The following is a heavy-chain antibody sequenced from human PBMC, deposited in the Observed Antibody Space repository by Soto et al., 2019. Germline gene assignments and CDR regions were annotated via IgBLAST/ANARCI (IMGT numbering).Heavy chain of an antibody. D-gene: IGHD3-9*01. V-gene: IGHV3-23*01. J-gene: IGHJ4*02. CDR2: VSASGLNT. Sequence: GGSLRLSCVASGITFSNYWMHWVRQVPGKGLEWVSGVSASGLNTDYADPAKGRFYISRDNSKNTVSLQMNSLRAEDTAVYYCAKDFVYDILTVYYYDYFDYWGQETLVTVSS. CDR3: AKDFVYDILTVYYYDYFDY. CDR1: GITFSNYW.